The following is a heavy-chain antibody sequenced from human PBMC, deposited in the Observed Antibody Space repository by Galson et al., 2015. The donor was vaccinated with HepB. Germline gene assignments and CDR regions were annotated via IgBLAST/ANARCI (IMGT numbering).Heavy chain of an antibody. J-gene: IGHJ4*02. CDR1: GFTFSSYS. CDR3: ARDVAVARFDY. D-gene: IGHD6-19*01. Sequence: SLRLSCAASGFTFSSYSMNWVRQAPGKGLEWVSYISSSSSTIYYADSVKGRFTISRDNAKNSLYLQMNSLRAEDTAVYYCARDVAVARFDYWGQGTLVTVSS. V-gene: IGHV3-48*04. CDR2: ISSSSSTI.